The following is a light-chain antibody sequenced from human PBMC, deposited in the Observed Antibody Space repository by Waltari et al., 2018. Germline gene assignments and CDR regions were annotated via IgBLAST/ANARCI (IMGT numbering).Light chain of an antibody. CDR3: QHSFETPYS. J-gene: IGKJ2*03. Sequence: DIHMTQSPPSLSASIGDRVTITCRASENIGRYLNWYQQKSGEVPRLLIYAASTLQSGVPPRFSGSRSGTDFTFTISSLQPEDCAVYYCQHSFETPYSFGQGTKVEIK. CDR1: ENIGRY. CDR2: AAS. V-gene: IGKV1-39*01.